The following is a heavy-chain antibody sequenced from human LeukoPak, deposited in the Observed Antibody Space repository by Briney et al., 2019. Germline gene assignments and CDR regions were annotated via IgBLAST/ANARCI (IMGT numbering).Heavy chain of an antibody. CDR1: GGTFSSYA. CDR3: ARGVVPAALDY. J-gene: IGHJ4*02. V-gene: IGHV1-69*01. CDR2: IIPIFGTA. Sequence: ASVTVSCKASGGTFSSYAISWVRQAPGQGLEWMGGIIPIFGTANYAQKFQGRVTITADESTSTAYMELSSLRSEDTAVYYCARGVVPAALDYWGQGTLVTVSS. D-gene: IGHD2-2*01.